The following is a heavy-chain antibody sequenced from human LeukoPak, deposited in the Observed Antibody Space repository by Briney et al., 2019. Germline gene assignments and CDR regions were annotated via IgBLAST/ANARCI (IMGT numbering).Heavy chain of an antibody. CDR3: GMSGDRVPLQDDVFDV. CDR2: IYPGDSGP. CDR1: GYSFTSYC. Sequence: GESLKISCKVSGYSFTSYCIVWVRQMPGKGLEWMGIIYPGDSGPTYSPSFQGQVTISVDKSISTAYLQWSSLQASDTAMYYCGMSGDRVPLQDDVFDVWGQGTMVTVST. J-gene: IGHJ3*01. D-gene: IGHD1-26*01. V-gene: IGHV5-51*01.